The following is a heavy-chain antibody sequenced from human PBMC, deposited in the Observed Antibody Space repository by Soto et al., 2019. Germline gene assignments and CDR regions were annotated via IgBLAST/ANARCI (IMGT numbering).Heavy chain of an antibody. CDR2: IYNTGST. V-gene: IGHV4-61*03. CDR3: AKAGHYYDQTTYWHFFGH. D-gene: IGHD3-22*01. Sequence: WTWIRQPPGKGLEWIGHIYNTGSTNYNPSLKSRVTISIDTSRNHLSLRLTSVTAADTAVYYCAKAGHYYDQTTYWHFFGHWGHGTLVIGSS. J-gene: IGHJ4*01.